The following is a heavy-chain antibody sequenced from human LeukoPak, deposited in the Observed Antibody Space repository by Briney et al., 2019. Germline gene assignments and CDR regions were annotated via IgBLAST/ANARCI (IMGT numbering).Heavy chain of an antibody. J-gene: IGHJ4*02. CDR3: AKRSAVAGPLDY. V-gene: IGHV3-23*01. CDR2: ISGSGGST. CDR1: GFTFSSYA. Sequence: PGGSLRLSCAASGFTFSSYAMSWVRQAPGKGLEWVSAISGSGGSTNYADSVKGRFTISRDNSKNTLYLQINSLRAEDTAVYYCAKRSAVAGPLDYWGQGTLVTVSS. D-gene: IGHD6-19*01.